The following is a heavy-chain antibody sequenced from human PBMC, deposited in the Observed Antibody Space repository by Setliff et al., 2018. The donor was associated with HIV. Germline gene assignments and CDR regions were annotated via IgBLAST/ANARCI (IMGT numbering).Heavy chain of an antibody. CDR3: ARGRRSSGWYVYH. CDR1: GGSISSYY. V-gene: IGHV4-59*08. D-gene: IGHD6-19*01. J-gene: IGHJ4*02. Sequence: SETLSLTCTVSGGSISSYYWSWIRQPPGKGLEWIGYIYYSGSTNYNPSLKSRLTISVDTSKNQFSLKLSSVTAADTAVYYCARGRRSSGWYVYHWGQGTLVTVSS. CDR2: IYYSGST.